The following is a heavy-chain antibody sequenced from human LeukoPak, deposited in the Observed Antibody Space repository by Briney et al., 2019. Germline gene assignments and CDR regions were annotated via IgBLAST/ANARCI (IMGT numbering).Heavy chain of an antibody. CDR1: GFTFSNYA. CDR2: ISHDGSNK. V-gene: IGHV3-30*04. Sequence: GGSLRLSCAASGFTFSNYAMHWVRQAPGKGLEWVVVISHDGSNKYYADSVKGRFTISRDNSKNTLYLQMNSLRAEDTAVYYCARDAFYSGSIENWFDPWGQGARVTVSS. J-gene: IGHJ5*02. CDR3: ARDAFYSGSIENWFDP. D-gene: IGHD3-10*01.